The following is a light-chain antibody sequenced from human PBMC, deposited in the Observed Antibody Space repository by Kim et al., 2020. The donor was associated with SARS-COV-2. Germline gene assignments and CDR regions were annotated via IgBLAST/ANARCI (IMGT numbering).Light chain of an antibody. CDR2: GAS. V-gene: IGKV3-15*01. CDR3: QQYNRWPPYI. CDR1: QSVTSN. Sequence: EIVMTQSPATLSVSPGERATLSCRASQSVTSNLAWYQQRPGQAPRLLIYGASIRATGIPDRFSGSGSVTEFTLTISSLQPEDFALYYCQQYNRWPPYIFGQGTKLEI. J-gene: IGKJ2*01.